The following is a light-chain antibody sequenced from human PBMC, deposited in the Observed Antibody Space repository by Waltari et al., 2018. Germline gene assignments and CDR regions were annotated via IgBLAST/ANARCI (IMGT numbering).Light chain of an antibody. Sequence: SYELTQPLSVSVALGQAARITCGGNNIARKNVHWYQQKPGQAPVGDRYNNTNRPSGVPERFSGSNSGNTATLTISRVQVGDEADYYCQVWDSGTYVFGTGTSVTVL. CDR2: NNT. CDR1: NIARKN. V-gene: IGLV3-9*01. J-gene: IGLJ1*01. CDR3: QVWDSGTYV.